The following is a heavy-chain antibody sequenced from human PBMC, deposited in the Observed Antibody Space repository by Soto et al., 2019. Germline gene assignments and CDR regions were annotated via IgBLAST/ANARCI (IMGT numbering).Heavy chain of an antibody. V-gene: IGHV6-1*01. CDR2: TYYRSKWYN. J-gene: IGHJ5*02. D-gene: IGHD2-2*01. CDR3: ARVPIVVVPAAYWFDP. Sequence: SQTLSLTCAISGDSDSSNSAAWYWIRQSPSRGLEWLGRTYYRSKWYNDYAVSVKSRITINPDTSKNQFPLQLNSVTPEDTAVYYCARVPIVVVPAAYWFDPWGQGTLVTVSS. CDR1: GDSDSSNSAA.